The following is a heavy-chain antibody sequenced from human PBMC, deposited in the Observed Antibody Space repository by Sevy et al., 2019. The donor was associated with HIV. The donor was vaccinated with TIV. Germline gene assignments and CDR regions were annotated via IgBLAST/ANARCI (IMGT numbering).Heavy chain of an antibody. J-gene: IGHJ4*02. CDR2: IYYSGAT. V-gene: IGHV4-59*01. CDR3: ARGRVYGSGSYFNDGLDY. D-gene: IGHD3-10*01. CDR1: GGSISSTNH. Sequence: SETLSLTCTVSGGSISSTNHWSWIRQPPGKGLEWIGYIYYSGATKYNPSLKSRVTISVDTSKNQFSLQLSSVTAVDTAVYYCARGRVYGSGSYFNDGLDYWGQGTLVTVSS.